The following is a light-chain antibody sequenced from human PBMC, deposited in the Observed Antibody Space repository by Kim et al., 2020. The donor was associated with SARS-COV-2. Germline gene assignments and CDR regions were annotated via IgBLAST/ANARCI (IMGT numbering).Light chain of an antibody. CDR3: LKHKTSS. Sequence: EIQMTQSPSAMSASVGDRVTITCRASQDISSFLAWFQQKPGKAPKRLIYAASSLQSGVPSRFSASGSGTEFTLTISSLQPEDFATYYWLKHKTSSFGGGTKVDIK. J-gene: IGKJ4*01. V-gene: IGKV1-17*03. CDR1: QDISSF. CDR2: AAS.